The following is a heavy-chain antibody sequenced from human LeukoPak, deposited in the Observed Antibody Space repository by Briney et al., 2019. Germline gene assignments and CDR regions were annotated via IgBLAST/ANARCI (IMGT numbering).Heavy chain of an antibody. D-gene: IGHD6-13*01. CDR1: GFTFSSYA. CDR2: ISGSGGST. Sequence: GGSLRLSXAASGFTFSSYATSWVRQAPGKGLEWVSAISGSGGSTYYADSVKGRFTISRDNSKNTLYLQMNSLRAEDTAVYYCAKDPYSSSWSTFFDYWGQGTLVTVSS. J-gene: IGHJ4*02. CDR3: AKDPYSSSWSTFFDY. V-gene: IGHV3-23*01.